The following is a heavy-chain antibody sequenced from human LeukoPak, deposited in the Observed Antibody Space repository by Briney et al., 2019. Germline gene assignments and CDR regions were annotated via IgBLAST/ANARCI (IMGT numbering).Heavy chain of an antibody. CDR1: GRSLSGYY. V-gene: IGHV4-59*08. J-gene: IGHJ4*02. CDR3: ARQDDSQGSGTYPRGC. CDR2: IHSSGRS. Sequence: SETLSLTCTVSGRSLSGYYWSWLRHPPGKGLEWVGYIHSSGRSSYNPSLKGRITLSLDTSQRQFSLKLSSVTAADTAVYYSARQDDSQGSGTYPRGCWGEGTLVTVSS. D-gene: IGHD3-10*01.